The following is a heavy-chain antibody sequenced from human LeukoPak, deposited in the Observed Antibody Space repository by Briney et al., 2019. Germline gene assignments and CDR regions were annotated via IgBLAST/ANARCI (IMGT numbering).Heavy chain of an antibody. CDR1: GYTFTGYY. D-gene: IGHD2-2*01. CDR3: ARGNGPYCSSTSCYGWFDP. Sequence: ASVKVSCKASGYTFTGYYMHWVRQAPGQGLEWMGWINPNSGNTGYAQKFQGRVTMTRNTSISTAYMELSSLRSEDTAVYYCARGNGPYCSSTSCYGWFDPWGQGTLVTVSS. V-gene: IGHV1-8*02. CDR2: INPNSGNT. J-gene: IGHJ5*02.